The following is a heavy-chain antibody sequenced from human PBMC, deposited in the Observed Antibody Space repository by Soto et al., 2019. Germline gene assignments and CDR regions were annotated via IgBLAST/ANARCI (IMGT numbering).Heavy chain of an antibody. D-gene: IGHD6-13*01. J-gene: IGHJ4*02. CDR1: GGSISSGGYY. Sequence: QVQLQESGPGLVKPSQTLSLTCTVSGGSISSGGYYWSWVRQHPGKGLEWIGYIYYSGSPYYNPSLKSRVTISVATSKNQFSLKLSSVTAADTAVYYCARDSSSPQGSYFDYWGQGTLVTVSS. CDR3: ARDSSSPQGSYFDY. V-gene: IGHV4-31*03. CDR2: IYYSGSP.